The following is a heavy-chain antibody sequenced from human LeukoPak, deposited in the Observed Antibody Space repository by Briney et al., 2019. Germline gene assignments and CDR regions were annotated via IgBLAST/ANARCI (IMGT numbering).Heavy chain of an antibody. Sequence: GGSLRLSCAASGFTFSSYSMNWVRQAPGKGLELVSSISSSSSYIYYADSVKGRFTISRDNAKNSLYLQMNSLRAEDTAVYYCARERGYYCSGGSCLPQYYGMDVWGQGTTVTVSS. J-gene: IGHJ6*02. D-gene: IGHD2-15*01. CDR2: ISSSSSYI. V-gene: IGHV3-21*01. CDR3: ARERGYYCSGGSCLPQYYGMDV. CDR1: GFTFSSYS.